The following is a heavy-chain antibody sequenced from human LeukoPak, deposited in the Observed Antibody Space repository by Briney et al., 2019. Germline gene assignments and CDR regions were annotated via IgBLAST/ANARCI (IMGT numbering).Heavy chain of an antibody. V-gene: IGHV3-21*01. CDR2: FDSSTSYI. Sequence: GGSLRLSCAASGFTFSSFGMNWVRQAPGKGLEWVSSFDSSTSYIYYADLVKGRFTISRDIAKNSLYLQMDSLRAEDTAVYYCARAGGGYYPYYYYYMDVWGKGTTVTVSS. J-gene: IGHJ6*03. CDR1: GFTFSSFG. CDR3: ARAGGGYYPYYYYYMDV. D-gene: IGHD1-26*01.